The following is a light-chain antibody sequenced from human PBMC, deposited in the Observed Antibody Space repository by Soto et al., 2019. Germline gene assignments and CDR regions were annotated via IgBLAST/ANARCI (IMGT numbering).Light chain of an antibody. CDR1: QSVSSSY. V-gene: IGKV3-20*01. Sequence: IALTNAVGTLSSPPSNKPPPSCRPSQSVSSSYLAWYQQKPGQAPRLLIYGASSRPTGIPDRFSGSGSGTDFTLTISRLEPEDLAVYYCQQYGRSTTFGQGTRLEIK. CDR2: GAS. J-gene: IGKJ5*01. CDR3: QQYGRSTT.